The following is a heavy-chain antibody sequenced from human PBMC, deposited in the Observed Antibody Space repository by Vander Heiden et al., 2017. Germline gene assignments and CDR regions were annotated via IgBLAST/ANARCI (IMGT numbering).Heavy chain of an antibody. CDR1: GFNFNRYV. V-gene: IGHV3-33*01. J-gene: IGHJ4*02. CDR3: ARARTIAAPTFDY. CDR2: IWFDGSNI. D-gene: IGHD6-6*01. Sequence: QVQLVQSGGGVVQPGKSLRLSCAASGFNFNRYVMHWVRQAPGKGLEWVAIIWFDGSNIYYADSVEGRFTVSRDNSKNTLDLQMNSLRAEDTAVYYCARARTIAAPTFDYWGQGALVTVSS.